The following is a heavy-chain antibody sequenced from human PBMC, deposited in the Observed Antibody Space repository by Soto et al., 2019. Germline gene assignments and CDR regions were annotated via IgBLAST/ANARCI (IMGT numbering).Heavy chain of an antibody. Sequence: PGGSLRLSCAASGFTFSSYAMHWVRQAPGKGLEWVAVISYDGSNKYYADSVKGRFTISRDNSKNTLYLQMNSLRAEDTAVYYCARADLERGGIFDYWGQGTLVTVYS. CDR3: ARADLERGGIFDY. CDR1: GFTFSSYA. D-gene: IGHD1-1*01. V-gene: IGHV3-30-3*01. CDR2: ISYDGSNK. J-gene: IGHJ4*02.